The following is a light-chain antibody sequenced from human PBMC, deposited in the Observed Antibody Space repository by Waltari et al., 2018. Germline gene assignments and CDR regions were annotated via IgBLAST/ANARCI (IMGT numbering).Light chain of an antibody. CDR3: NSRDIAGNFVV. CDR1: TLGIHF. V-gene: IGLV3-19*01. J-gene: IGLJ2*01. CDR2: DNN. Sequence: SSELTQELDVSVALGQTVRITCRGATLGIHFAHWYQQKPGQAPLLLIFDNNKRPSGIPGRFSGSSSGTTASLTITGAQADDEADYYCNSRDIAGNFVVFGGGTQLTVL.